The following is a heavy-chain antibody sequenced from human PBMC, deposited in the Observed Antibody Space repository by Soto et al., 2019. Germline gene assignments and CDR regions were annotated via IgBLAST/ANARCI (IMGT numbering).Heavy chain of an antibody. CDR1: GFTFSDYY. V-gene: IGHV3-11*01. CDR3: ARDLGYYDSSGYFDY. Sequence: QVQLVESGGGLVKPGGSLKLSCAASGFTFSDYYMSWIRQAPGKGLEWISYISSSGDIIYYADSVKGRFTISRDNAKNSLYLKMNSLRAEDTAVYYCARDLGYYDSSGYFDYWGQGTLVTVSS. CDR2: ISSSGDII. D-gene: IGHD3-22*01. J-gene: IGHJ4*02.